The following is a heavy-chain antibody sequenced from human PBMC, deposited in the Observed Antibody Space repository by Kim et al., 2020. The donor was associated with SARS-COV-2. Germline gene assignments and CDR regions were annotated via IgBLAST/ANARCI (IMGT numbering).Heavy chain of an antibody. J-gene: IGHJ3*02. Sequence: GGSLRLSCAASGFTFSSYSMNWVRQAPGKGLEWVSSISSSSSYIYYADSVKGRFTISRDNAKNSLYLQMNSLRAEDTAVYYCARDGGYSSSWHDDAFDIWGQGTMVTVSS. D-gene: IGHD6-13*01. CDR1: GFTFSSYS. CDR2: ISSSSSYI. CDR3: ARDGGYSSSWHDDAFDI. V-gene: IGHV3-21*01.